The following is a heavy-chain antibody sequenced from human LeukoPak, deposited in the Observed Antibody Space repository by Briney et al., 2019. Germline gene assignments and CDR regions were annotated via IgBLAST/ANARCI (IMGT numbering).Heavy chain of an antibody. V-gene: IGHV1-69*04. CDR1: GGTFSSYA. Sequence: SVKVSCKASGGTFSSYAISWVRQAPGQGLEWMGRIIPIFGIANYAQKFQGRVTITADKSTSTAYMELSSLRSEDTAVYYCARDRALDLIVRAKSWFDPWGQGTLVTVSS. CDR2: IIPIFGIA. D-gene: IGHD1-26*01. J-gene: IGHJ5*02. CDR3: ARDRALDLIVRAKSWFDP.